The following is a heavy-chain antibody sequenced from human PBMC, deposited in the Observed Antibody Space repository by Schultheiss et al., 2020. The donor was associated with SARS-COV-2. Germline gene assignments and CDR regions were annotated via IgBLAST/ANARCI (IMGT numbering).Heavy chain of an antibody. Sequence: ASVKVSCKASGYTFTSYDINWVRQATGQGLEWMGWMNPNSGNTGYAQKFQGRVTMTRNTSISTAYMELSSLISEDTAVYYCARTDIDSSSWLLPNFDYWGQGSLVTVSS. CDR3: ARTDIDSSSWLLPNFDY. V-gene: IGHV1-8*01. CDR2: MNPNSGNT. J-gene: IGHJ4*02. D-gene: IGHD6-13*01. CDR1: GYTFTSYD.